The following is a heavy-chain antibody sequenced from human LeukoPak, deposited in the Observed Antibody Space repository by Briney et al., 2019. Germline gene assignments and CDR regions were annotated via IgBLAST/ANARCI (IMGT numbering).Heavy chain of an antibody. CDR1: GFTFSSYW. CDR2: INEHGSIT. D-gene: IGHD3-10*01. J-gene: IGHJ4*02. Sequence: GGSLRLSCAASGFTFSSYWMHWVRQVPGKGLVWVARINEHGSITDYADSVKDPFTVSRDNAWNTLYLQMNSLRAEDTAVYYCARDVAGSGSLWGQGTLITVSS. V-gene: IGHV3-74*01. CDR3: ARDVAGSGSL.